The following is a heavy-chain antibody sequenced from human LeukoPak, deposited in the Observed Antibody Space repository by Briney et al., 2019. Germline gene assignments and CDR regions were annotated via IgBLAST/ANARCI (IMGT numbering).Heavy chain of an antibody. CDR1: GFTFDDYA. CDR2: ISWNSGSI. CDR3: AKELLWFGELGGFDP. J-gene: IGHJ5*02. Sequence: GGSLRLSCAASGFTFDDYAMHWVRQAPGKGLEWVSGISWNSGSIGYADSVKGRFTISRDNSKNTLYLQMNSLRAEDTAVYYCAKELLWFGELGGFDPWGQGTLVTVSS. D-gene: IGHD3-10*01. V-gene: IGHV3-9*01.